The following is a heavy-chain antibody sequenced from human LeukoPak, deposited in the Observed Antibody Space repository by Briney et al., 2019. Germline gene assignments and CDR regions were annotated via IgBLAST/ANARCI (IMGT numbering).Heavy chain of an antibody. Sequence: ASVKVSCKASGGTFSSYAISWVRQATGQGLEWMGWMNPNSGNTGYAQKFQGRVTMTRNTSISTAYMELSSLRSEDTAVYYCARYYYDSSGYYYVHWFDPWGQGTLVTVSS. V-gene: IGHV1-8*02. CDR2: MNPNSGNT. CDR3: ARYYYDSSGYYYVHWFDP. J-gene: IGHJ5*02. CDR1: GGTFSSYA. D-gene: IGHD3-22*01.